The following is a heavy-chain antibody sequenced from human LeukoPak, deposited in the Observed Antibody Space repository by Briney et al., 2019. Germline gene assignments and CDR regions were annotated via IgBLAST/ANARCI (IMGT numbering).Heavy chain of an antibody. Sequence: PSETLSLTCTVSGGSISSSSYYWGWIRQPPGKGLEWIGSIYYSGSTYYNPSLKSRVTISVDTSKNQFSLKLSSVTAADTAVYYCAGGKLNDDYYDSSGYYYYWGQGTLVTVSS. CDR1: GGSISSSSYY. CDR2: IYYSGST. CDR3: AGGKLNDDYYDSSGYYYY. V-gene: IGHV4-39*01. J-gene: IGHJ4*02. D-gene: IGHD3-22*01.